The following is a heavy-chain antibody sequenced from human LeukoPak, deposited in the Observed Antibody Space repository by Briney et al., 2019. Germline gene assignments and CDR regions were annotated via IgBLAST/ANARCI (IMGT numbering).Heavy chain of an antibody. CDR3: ASGVVSAY. D-gene: IGHD3-3*01. J-gene: IGHJ4*02. CDR2: ISGTSSYI. V-gene: IGHV3-21*01. CDR1: GFIFSSSW. Sequence: GGSLRLSCAASGFIFSSSWMSWVRQAPGKGLEWVSFISGTSSYIYYAESVKGRFTISRDNAESSLYLQMNSLRAEDTAVYYCASGVVSAYWGQGTLVTVSS.